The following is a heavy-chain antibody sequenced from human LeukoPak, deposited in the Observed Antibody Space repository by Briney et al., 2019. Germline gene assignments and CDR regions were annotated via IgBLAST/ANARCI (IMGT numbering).Heavy chain of an antibody. Sequence: ASVKVSCKASGYTFTGYYIHWVRQAPGQGLEWMGWIDPNTGGAHCAQKLQGRVTMTTDTSTSTAYMELRSLRSDDTAVYYCARDHYYGSGRNFDYWGQGTLVTVSS. D-gene: IGHD3-10*01. CDR1: GYTFTGYY. V-gene: IGHV1-2*02. CDR3: ARDHYYGSGRNFDY. CDR2: IDPNTGGA. J-gene: IGHJ4*02.